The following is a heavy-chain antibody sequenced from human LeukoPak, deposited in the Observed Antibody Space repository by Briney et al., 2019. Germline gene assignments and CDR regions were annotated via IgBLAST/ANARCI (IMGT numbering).Heavy chain of an antibody. J-gene: IGHJ6*03. D-gene: IGHD3-3*01. Sequence: SETLSLTRTVSGGSISSSSYYWGWIRQPPGKGLEWIGSIYYSGSTYYNPSLKSRVTISVDTSKNQFSLKLSSVTAADTAVYYCARQVHGFLEWLLSYMDVWGKGTTVTVSS. CDR2: IYYSGST. V-gene: IGHV4-39*01. CDR1: GGSISSSSYY. CDR3: ARQVHGFLEWLLSYMDV.